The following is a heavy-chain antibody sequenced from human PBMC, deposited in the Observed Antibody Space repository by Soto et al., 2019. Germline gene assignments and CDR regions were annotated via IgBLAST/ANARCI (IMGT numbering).Heavy chain of an antibody. CDR1: GLSISNYA. CDR3: AKGSSGGRPYFFDY. CDR2: LDRSGAYT. Sequence: GGSLRLSCAASGLSISNYAMSWVRQAPGKGLEWFSALDRSGAYTWYADSVKGRFIISRDNSKNTLYLQMSGLRAEDTAVYHCAKGSSGGRPYFFDYWGRGTVVTVSS. V-gene: IGHV3-23*01. D-gene: IGHD3-10*01. J-gene: IGHJ4*02.